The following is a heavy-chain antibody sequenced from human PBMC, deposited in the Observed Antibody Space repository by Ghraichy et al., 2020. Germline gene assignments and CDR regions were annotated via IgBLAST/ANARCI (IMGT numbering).Heavy chain of an antibody. CDR2: IYHAGNT. D-gene: IGHD3-10*01. V-gene: IGHV4-4*09. CDR3: ARTDIWFGEFRSFDI. J-gene: IGHJ3*02. CDR1: NCSISPSY. Sequence: SETLSLTCSVSNCSISPSYWSWIRQPPGKGLEWIGYIYHAGNTQYRPSLKSRVTISLDKSKNQAFLTLTSVPAADTAMYYCARTDIWFGEFRSFDIWGQGTMVTVAS.